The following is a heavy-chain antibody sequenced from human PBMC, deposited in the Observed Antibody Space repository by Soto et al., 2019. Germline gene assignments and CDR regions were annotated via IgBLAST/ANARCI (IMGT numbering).Heavy chain of an antibody. D-gene: IGHD2-2*01. CDR1: GFTFSTYC. J-gene: IGHJ4*02. CDR3: ATAISSPFSNFDY. CDR2: IKEDGSEE. Sequence: EVQLVQSGGDLVQPGGSLRLSCVASGFTFSTYCMTWVRQAPGMGLEWVAGIKEDGSEEVYVDSVKGRFSISRDNAKTSLYLQLNSLRAEETAVYCCATAISSPFSNFDYWGQGSLVTVSS. V-gene: IGHV3-7*01.